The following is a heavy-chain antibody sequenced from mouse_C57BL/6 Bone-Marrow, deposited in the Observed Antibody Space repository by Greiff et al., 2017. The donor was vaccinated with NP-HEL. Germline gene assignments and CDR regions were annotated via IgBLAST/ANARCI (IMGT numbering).Heavy chain of an antibody. J-gene: IGHJ1*03. CDR1: GFTFTDYY. CDR3: AGDYYGSPLRYFDV. CDR2: IRNKANGYTT. Sequence: EVQGVESGGGLVQPGGSLSLSCAASGFTFTDYYMSWVRQPPGKALEWLGFIRNKANGYTTEYSASVKGRFTISRDNSQSILYLQMNALRAEDSATYYCAGDYYGSPLRYFDVWGTGTTVTVSS. D-gene: IGHD1-1*01. V-gene: IGHV7-3*01.